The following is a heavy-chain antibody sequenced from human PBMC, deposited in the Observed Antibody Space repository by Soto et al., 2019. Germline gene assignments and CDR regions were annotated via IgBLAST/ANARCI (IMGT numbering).Heavy chain of an antibody. CDR2: ISSSGSTI. V-gene: IGHV3-48*03. J-gene: IGHJ6*02. CDR3: ARDHKGGYYYYGMDV. CDR1: GFTFSSYE. Sequence: GGSLRLSCAAYGFTFSSYEMNWVRQAPGKGLEWVSYISSSGSTIYYADSVKGRFTISRDNAKNSLYLQMNSLRAEDTAVYYCARDHKGGYYYYGMDVWGQGTTVTVSS.